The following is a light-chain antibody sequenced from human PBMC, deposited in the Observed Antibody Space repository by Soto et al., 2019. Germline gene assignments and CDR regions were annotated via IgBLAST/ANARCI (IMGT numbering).Light chain of an antibody. CDR3: QQYVSLPIT. Sequence: EVILTQTQDTLSLSPGERATLSCRASQSVSSSYLAWYQQKPGQAPRLLIYGASSRATGIPDRFSGSGSGTDFTLTINRVAPEDFAVYYCQQYVSLPITFGQVTLLAVK. J-gene: IGKJ5*01. V-gene: IGKV3-20*01. CDR1: QSVSSSY. CDR2: GAS.